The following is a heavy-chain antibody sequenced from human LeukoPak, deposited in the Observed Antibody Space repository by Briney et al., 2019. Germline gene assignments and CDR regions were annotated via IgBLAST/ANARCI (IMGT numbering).Heavy chain of an antibody. CDR3: LIPAMNY. V-gene: IGHV3-23*01. J-gene: IGHJ4*02. CDR2: ISGRGDRT. Sequence: SGGSLRLSCEVSRFSFSSYAMTWFRQAPGKGLEWVSAISGRGDRTSYADSVKGRVTISRDNSKNTLYLQMNSLGVEDTAIYYPLIPAMNYWGQGTLVIVSS. D-gene: IGHD2-2*01. CDR1: RFSFSSYA.